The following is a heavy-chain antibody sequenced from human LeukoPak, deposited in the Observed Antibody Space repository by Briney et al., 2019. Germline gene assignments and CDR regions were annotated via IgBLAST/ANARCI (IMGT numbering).Heavy chain of an antibody. CDR2: IYYSGST. J-gene: IGHJ4*02. V-gene: IGHV4-39*07. D-gene: IGHD3-22*01. CDR3: ARFRLGSGYYRWNAFDY. Sequence: SETLSLTCTVSGGSISSSSYYWGWIRQPPGKGLEWIGSIYYSGSTYYNPSLKSRVTISVDTSKTQFSLNLTSVTAADTAVYYCARFRLGSGYYRWNAFDYWGQGTLVIVSS. CDR1: GGSISSSSYY.